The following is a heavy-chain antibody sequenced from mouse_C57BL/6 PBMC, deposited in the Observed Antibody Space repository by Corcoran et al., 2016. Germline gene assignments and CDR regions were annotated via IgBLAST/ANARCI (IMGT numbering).Heavy chain of an antibody. CDR3: ARRGYYYGSSEYLDV. J-gene: IGHJ1*03. D-gene: IGHD1-1*01. V-gene: IGHV1-66*01. Sequence: QLQLQQSVPELVKPWASVKISGKASGYSFTSYYIHWVKQRPGQGLEWIGGIYPGSGNTKYNEKFKGKATLTADTSSSTAYMQLSSLTSEDSAVYYCARRGYYYGSSEYLDVWGTGTTVTVSS. CDR2: IYPGSGNT. CDR1: GYSFTSYY.